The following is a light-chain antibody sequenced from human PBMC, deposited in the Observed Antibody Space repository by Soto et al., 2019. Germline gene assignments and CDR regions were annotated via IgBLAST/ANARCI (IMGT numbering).Light chain of an antibody. CDR1: QTTNTW. J-gene: IGKJ2*01. Sequence: GDRVTITCRASQTTNTWLAWYQQKPGTAPKLLIYDASSLEGGVPSRFSASGSGTEFTLTISSLQPGDLATYYCQQYISYPYTFGQGTKVEIK. CDR3: QQYISYPYT. CDR2: DAS. V-gene: IGKV1-5*01.